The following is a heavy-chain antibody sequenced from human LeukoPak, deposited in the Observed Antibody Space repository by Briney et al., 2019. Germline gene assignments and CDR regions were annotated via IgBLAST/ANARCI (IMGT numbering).Heavy chain of an antibody. CDR3: ARARGYSSSWYGQAGYYYYYMDV. CDR2: ISSSGSTI. J-gene: IGHJ6*03. Sequence: GGSLRLSCAASGFTFSSYEMNWVRQAPGKGLEWVSYISSSGSTIYYADSVKGRFTISRDNAKNSLYLQMNSLRAEDTAVYYCARARGYSSSWYGQAGYYYYYMDVWGKGTTVTVSS. D-gene: IGHD6-13*01. V-gene: IGHV3-48*03. CDR1: GFTFSSYE.